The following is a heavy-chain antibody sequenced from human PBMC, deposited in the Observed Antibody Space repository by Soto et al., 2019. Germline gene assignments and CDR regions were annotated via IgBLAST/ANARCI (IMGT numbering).Heavy chain of an antibody. J-gene: IGHJ4*02. CDR1: GYSISSGYY. Sequence: PSETLSLTCDVSGYSISSGYYWGWIRQPPGKGLEWIGSIYHSGSTYYNPSLKSRVTISVDTSKNQFSLKLSSVTAADTAVYYCASLGYSYGLLYWGQGTLVTVSS. D-gene: IGHD5-18*01. V-gene: IGHV4-38-2*01. CDR2: IYHSGST. CDR3: ASLGYSYGLLY.